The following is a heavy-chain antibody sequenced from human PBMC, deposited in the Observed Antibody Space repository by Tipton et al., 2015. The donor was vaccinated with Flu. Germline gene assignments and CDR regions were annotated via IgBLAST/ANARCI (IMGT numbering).Heavy chain of an antibody. CDR2: ISAYNGNT. CDR3: AGGGDVYVWGRYGY. V-gene: IGHV1-18*01. CDR1: GYTFTSYG. J-gene: IGHJ4*02. Sequence: QLVQSGAEVKKPGASVKVSCKAPGYTFTSYGISWVRQAHGQGLEWMGWISAYNGNTNYAQKLQGRVTMTTDTSTSTAYMELRGLRSDDPAGYYCAGGGDVYVWGRYGYWGQGTLVTVSS. D-gene: IGHD3-16*01.